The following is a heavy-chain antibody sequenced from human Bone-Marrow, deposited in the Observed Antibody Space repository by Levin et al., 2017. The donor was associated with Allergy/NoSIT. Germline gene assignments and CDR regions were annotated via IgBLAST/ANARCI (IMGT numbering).Heavy chain of an antibody. J-gene: IGHJ6*03. D-gene: IGHD3-16*01. CDR3: ARLPEPKPVTVGGSIVYLKYQDYMDV. CDR1: GVSISSGS. Sequence: SQTLSLTCSVSGVSISSGSWTWIRPAPGKGLEWIGSISHSGRSSDNPSLMSRVTISVDTSKSRVSLKLTSVTAADTAVYYCARLPEPKPVTVGGSIVYLKYQDYMDVWGKGTTVTVTS. CDR2: ISHSGRS. V-gene: IGHV4-59*01.